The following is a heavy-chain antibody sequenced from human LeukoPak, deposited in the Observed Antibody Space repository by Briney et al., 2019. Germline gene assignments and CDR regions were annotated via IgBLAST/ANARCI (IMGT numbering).Heavy chain of an antibody. D-gene: IGHD1-1*01. Sequence: ASVKVSCKASGYTSISYGISWARQAPGQGLEWMGWISAYNGNTNYAQKLQGRVTMTTDTSTSTAYMELRSLRSDDTAVYYCARARMEGQRALASDIWGQGTMVTVSS. CDR1: GYTSISYG. CDR2: ISAYNGNT. V-gene: IGHV1-18*01. CDR3: ARARMEGQRALASDI. J-gene: IGHJ3*02.